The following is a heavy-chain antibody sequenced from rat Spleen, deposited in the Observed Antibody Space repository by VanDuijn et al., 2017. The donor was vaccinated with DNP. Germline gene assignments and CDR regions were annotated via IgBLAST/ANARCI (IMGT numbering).Heavy chain of an antibody. J-gene: IGHJ2*01. D-gene: IGHD1-11*01. CDR2: INKDSSTI. Sequence: EVKLVESGGGLVQPGSSLKLSCVASGFNFNDYWMGWVRQAPGKGLEWIGQINKDSSTISYSPSLKDKLTISRDSAQNTLYLQMSKLGSEDTAIYYWARGPNYGGYADYFDYWGQGVMVTVSS. CDR3: ARGPNYGGYADYFDY. CDR1: GFNFNDYW. V-gene: IGHV4-2*01.